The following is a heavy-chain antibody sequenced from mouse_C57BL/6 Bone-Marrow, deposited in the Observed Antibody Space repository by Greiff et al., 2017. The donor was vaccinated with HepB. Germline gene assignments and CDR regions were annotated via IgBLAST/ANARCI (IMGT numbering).Heavy chain of an antibody. Sequence: VQLQQSGAELVRPGASVTLSCKASGYTFTDYEMHWVKQTPVHGLEWIGAIDPETGCTAYNQKFKGKAILTADKSSSTAYMELRSLTSEDSAVYYCTIVAPFAYWGQGTLVTVSA. J-gene: IGHJ3*01. CDR2: IDPETGCT. V-gene: IGHV1-15*01. CDR3: TIVAPFAY. D-gene: IGHD1-1*01. CDR1: GYTFTDYE.